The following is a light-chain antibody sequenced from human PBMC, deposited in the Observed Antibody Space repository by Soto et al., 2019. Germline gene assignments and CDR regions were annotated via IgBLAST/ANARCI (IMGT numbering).Light chain of an antibody. V-gene: IGKV3-20*01. CDR1: ERIYSAY. Sequence: EGVFTQSPGTLSLSRGARATLSGRSSERIYSAYLGWYQQKPGQAPRLLIYGTSSRATGIPDRFSGSGSGTDFTLTISRLEPEDFAVYYCQQYGNSPITFGQGTRLDIK. CDR3: QQYGNSPIT. CDR2: GTS. J-gene: IGKJ5*01.